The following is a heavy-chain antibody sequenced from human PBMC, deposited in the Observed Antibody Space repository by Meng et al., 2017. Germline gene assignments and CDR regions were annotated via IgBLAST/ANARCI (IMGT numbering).Heavy chain of an antibody. CDR3: ARDFDY. V-gene: IGHV3-30*16. J-gene: IGHJ4*02. Sequence: VQVVGSGVAVVPPGRSLTLSCAASGFIFSNYEMHWVRQAPGKGLEWVACITKDGSRKYYLGSVRGRFTISRDNSKNTLYLEMNSLRSEDTALYYCARDFDYWGQGTLVTVSS. CDR1: GFIFSNYE. CDR2: ITKDGSRK.